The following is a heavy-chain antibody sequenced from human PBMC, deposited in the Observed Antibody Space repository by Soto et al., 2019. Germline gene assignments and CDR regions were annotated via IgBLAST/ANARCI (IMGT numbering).Heavy chain of an antibody. V-gene: IGHV3-73*01. CDR1: GLSFSDSG. Sequence: GGSLRLSCAASGLSFSDSGIHWFRQASGKGLEWVGRIRTKSNHYATAYAASVKGRFTISRDDSRNTAYLQMNSLETEDTAVYYCTRLHFIVEPGINYWGQGTLVTVSS. J-gene: IGHJ4*02. CDR3: TRLHFIVEPGINY. D-gene: IGHD6-13*01. CDR2: IRTKSNHYAT.